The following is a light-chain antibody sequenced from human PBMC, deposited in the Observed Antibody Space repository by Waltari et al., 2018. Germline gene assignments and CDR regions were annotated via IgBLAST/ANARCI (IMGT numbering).Light chain of an antibody. Sequence: QSVLTQPPSVSGAPGQRVTIPCTGSGPKLGAGYDFHWYQQFPRAAPRLLSYGSTTRPLGVPDRFFGSTSGTSASLAIIGLQAEDEADYYCQSYDTSLSVVFGGGTKVTVL. CDR2: GST. J-gene: IGLJ3*02. CDR3: QSYDTSLSVV. CDR1: GPKLGAGYD. V-gene: IGLV1-40*01.